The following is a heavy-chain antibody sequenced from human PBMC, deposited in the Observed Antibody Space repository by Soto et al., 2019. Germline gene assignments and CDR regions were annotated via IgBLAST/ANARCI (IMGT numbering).Heavy chain of an antibody. J-gene: IGHJ6*02. CDR1: GFTFSSYA. CDR3: AKRDGGFGVVIMYYGMDV. V-gene: IGHV3-23*01. D-gene: IGHD3-3*01. CDR2: ISGSGGST. Sequence: GGSLRLSCAASGFTFSSYAMSWVRQAPGKGLEWVSAISGSGGSTYYADSVKGRFTISRDNSKSTLYLQMNSLRAEDTAVYYCAKRDGGFGVVIMYYGMDVWGQGTTVTVSS.